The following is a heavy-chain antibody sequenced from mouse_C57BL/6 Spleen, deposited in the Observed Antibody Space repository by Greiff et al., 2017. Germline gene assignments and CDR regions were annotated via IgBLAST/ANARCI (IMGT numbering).Heavy chain of an antibody. CDR2: ISGGSSTI. J-gene: IGHJ3*01. CDR1: GFTFSDYG. V-gene: IGHV5-17*01. Sequence: EVMLVESGGGLVKPGGSLKLSCAASGFTFSDYGMHWVRQAPEKGLEWVAYISGGSSTIYYADTVKGRFTISRDNAKNTLFLQMTSLRSEDTAMYYCAPGFFAYWGQGTLVTVSA. D-gene: IGHD4-1*01. CDR3: APGFFAY.